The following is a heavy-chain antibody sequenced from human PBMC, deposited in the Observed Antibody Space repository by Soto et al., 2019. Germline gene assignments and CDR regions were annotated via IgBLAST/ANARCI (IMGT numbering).Heavy chain of an antibody. J-gene: IGHJ5*02. D-gene: IGHD1-26*01. CDR3: AREGGNLNWFDP. Sequence: GXSLRLSCAASGFSFSSYNMNWFRQAPGKGLEWVSYISSSSSTIYYADSVKGRFTISRDNAKNSLYLQMNSLRDEDTAVYYCAREGGNLNWFDPWGQGTLVTVSS. CDR2: ISSSSSTI. CDR1: GFSFSSYN. V-gene: IGHV3-48*02.